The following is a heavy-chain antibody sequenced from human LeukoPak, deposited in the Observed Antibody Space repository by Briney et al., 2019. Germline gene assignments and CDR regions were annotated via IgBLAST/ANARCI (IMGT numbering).Heavy chain of an antibody. V-gene: IGHV4-38-2*01. CDR1: GYSISRGYY. D-gene: IGHD3-10*01. CDR2: IYHTGNT. Sequence: PSETLSLTRGVSGYSISRGYYWGWIRQPPGKGLEWIGSIYHTGNTYYNPSLKSRVTISVDTSKNQFSLKVRSVTAADTAVYYCAGWFGELLSLFAYWGQGTLVTVSS. CDR3: AGWFGELLSLFAY. J-gene: IGHJ4*02.